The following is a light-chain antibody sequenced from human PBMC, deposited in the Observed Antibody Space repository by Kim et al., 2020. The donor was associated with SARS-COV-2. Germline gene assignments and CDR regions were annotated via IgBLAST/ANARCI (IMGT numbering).Light chain of an antibody. V-gene: IGLV2-8*01. J-gene: IGLJ2*01. CDR3: SSYAGSNNVL. CDR1: SSGVGGYQY. CDR2: EVT. Sequence: QSALTKPPSASGSPGQSVTISCTGSSSGVGGYQYVSWYQHHPGKAPKLILYEVTKRPSGVPDRFSGSKSGNTASLTVSGLQAEDEADYYCSSYAGSNNVLFGGGTKVTVL.